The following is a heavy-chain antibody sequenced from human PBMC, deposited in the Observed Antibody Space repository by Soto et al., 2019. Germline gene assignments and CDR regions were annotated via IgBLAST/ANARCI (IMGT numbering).Heavy chain of an antibody. CDR1: DYTFTSYD. Sequence: QVQLVQSGAEVKKPGASVKVSCKASDYTFTSYDISWVRQAPGQGLEWMGWISAYNGNTNYAQKLQGRVTMTTDTSTSSAYMELRSLRSDDTAVYYCARTIPNSSSPVLWWFDPWGQGTLVTVSS. CDR3: ARTIPNSSSPVLWWFDP. J-gene: IGHJ5*02. V-gene: IGHV1-18*01. D-gene: IGHD6-6*01. CDR2: ISAYNGNT.